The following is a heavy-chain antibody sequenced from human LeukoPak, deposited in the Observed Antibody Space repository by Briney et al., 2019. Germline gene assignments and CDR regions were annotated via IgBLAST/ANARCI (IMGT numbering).Heavy chain of an antibody. D-gene: IGHD2-15*01. CDR1: GGSISSYY. Sequence: SETLSLTCTVSGGSISSYYWSWIRQPAGKGLEWIGRIHPTGDTNYNPSLKSRVTMSLDTSKNQFSLKLSSVTAADTAVYYCARGIEATVSGSWFDPWGQGTLVTVSS. V-gene: IGHV4-4*07. J-gene: IGHJ5*02. CDR3: ARGIEATVSGSWFDP. CDR2: IHPTGDT.